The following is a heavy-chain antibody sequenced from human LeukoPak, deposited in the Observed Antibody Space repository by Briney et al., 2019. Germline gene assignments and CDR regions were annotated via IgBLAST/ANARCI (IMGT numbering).Heavy chain of an antibody. CDR2: IKHDGSER. V-gene: IGHV3-7*01. CDR1: GFTFSTYW. J-gene: IGHJ4*02. D-gene: IGHD5-12*01. Sequence: GGSLRLSCVASGFTFSTYWMSWVRQAPGKGLEWVANIKHDGSERYYGDSVKGRFTISRDNAKNAVYLQMSSLRAEDTAVYYCARDSGLSGYDLLDYWGQGTLVTVSS. CDR3: ARDSGLSGYDLLDY.